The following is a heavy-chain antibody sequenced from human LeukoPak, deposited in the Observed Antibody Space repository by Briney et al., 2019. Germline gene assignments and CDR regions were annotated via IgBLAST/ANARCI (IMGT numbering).Heavy chain of an antibody. CDR3: ARDREARRLDY. CDR1: GFTFSNHG. D-gene: IGHD1-26*01. J-gene: IGHJ4*02. CDR2: IWFEGSNK. Sequence: PGGSLRLSCAASGFTFSNHGMHGVRQAPGKGLVGVAVIWFEGSNKYYADSVKGRFTIPRGNSKYTLYLQMNSLRVEDTAVYYCARDREARRLDYWGQGTLVTVSS. V-gene: IGHV3-33*08.